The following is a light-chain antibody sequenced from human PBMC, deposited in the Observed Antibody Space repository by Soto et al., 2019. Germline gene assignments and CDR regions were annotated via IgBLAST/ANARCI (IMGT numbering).Light chain of an antibody. J-gene: IGLJ1*01. CDR1: NSDIGNYDI. Sequence: QSVLTQPASVSGSPGQSITISCTGSNSDIGNYDIVSWYQQHRDKGPHIIIYQVSSRPSGVSNRFSGSKYGNTASLXISGLQAEDEADYYCSSFTSTSPYVFGSGTKVTVL. V-gene: IGLV2-14*02. CDR3: SSFTSTSPYV. CDR2: QVS.